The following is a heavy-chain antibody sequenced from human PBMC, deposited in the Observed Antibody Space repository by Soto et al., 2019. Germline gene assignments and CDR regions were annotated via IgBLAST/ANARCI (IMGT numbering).Heavy chain of an antibody. Sequence: QITLKESGPTLVKPTQTLTLTCTFSGFSLSTSGVGVGWIRQPPGKALEWLALIYWDDDKHYSPSLNSRLTITKDTSKNQVVLTMTNMDPLDTATYYCARSPPGSAYDYWGQGTLVTVSS. D-gene: IGHD3-22*01. CDR2: IYWDDDK. CDR1: GFSLSTSGVG. V-gene: IGHV2-5*02. CDR3: ARSPPGSAYDY. J-gene: IGHJ4*02.